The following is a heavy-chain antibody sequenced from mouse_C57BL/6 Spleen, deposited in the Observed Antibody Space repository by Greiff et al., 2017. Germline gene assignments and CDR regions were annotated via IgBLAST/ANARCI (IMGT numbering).Heavy chain of an antibody. J-gene: IGHJ4*01. V-gene: IGHV5-9-1*02. CDR3: TREPDLPYAMDY. Sequence: EVMLVESGEGLVKPGGSLKLSCAASGFTFSSYAMSWVRQTPEKRLEWVAYISSGGDYIYYADTVKGRFTISRDNARNTLYLQMSSLKSEDTAMYYCTREPDLPYAMDYWGQGTSVTVSS. CDR1: GFTFSSYA. CDR2: ISSGGDYI.